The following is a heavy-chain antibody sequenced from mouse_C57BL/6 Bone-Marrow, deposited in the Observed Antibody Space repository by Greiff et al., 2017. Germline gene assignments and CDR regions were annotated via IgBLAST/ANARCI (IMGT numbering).Heavy chain of an antibody. CDR2: IYWDDDK. Sequence: QVTLKECGPGILQSSQTLSLTCSFSGFSLSTSCMGVSWLRQPSGKGLEWLAHIYWDDDKRYNPSLQSRITISKDTSRNQVFLKITSVDTADTATYYCARSFSHEGYFDVWGTGTTVTVSS. J-gene: IGHJ1*03. CDR1: GFSLSTSCMG. V-gene: IGHV8-12*01. CDR3: ARSFSHEGYFDV.